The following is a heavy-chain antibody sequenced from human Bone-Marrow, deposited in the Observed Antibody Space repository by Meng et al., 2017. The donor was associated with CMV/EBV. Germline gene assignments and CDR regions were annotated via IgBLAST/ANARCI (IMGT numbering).Heavy chain of an antibody. D-gene: IGHD2-15*01. Sequence: GGSLRLSCAASGFTFSSYEMNWVRQAPGKGLEWVSYISSSGSTIYYADSVKGRFTISRDNAKKSLYLQMNSLRAEDTAVYYCAAWEVVAWGNYYYGMDVWGQGTTVSVSS. V-gene: IGHV3-48*03. CDR2: ISSSGSTI. J-gene: IGHJ6*02. CDR1: GFTFSSYE. CDR3: AAWEVVAWGNYYYGMDV.